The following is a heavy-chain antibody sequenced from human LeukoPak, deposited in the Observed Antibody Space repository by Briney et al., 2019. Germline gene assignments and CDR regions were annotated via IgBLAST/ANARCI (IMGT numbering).Heavy chain of an antibody. CDR3: AREGPLRFLEWSFDY. V-gene: IGHV4-39*07. D-gene: IGHD3-3*01. CDR1: GGSISSSSYY. CDR2: IYYSGST. J-gene: IGHJ4*02. Sequence: SETLSLTCTVSGGSISSSSYYWGWIRQPPGTGLEWIGSIYYSGSTYYNPSLKSRVTISVDTSKNQFSLKLSSVTAADTAVYYCAREGPLRFLEWSFDYWGQGTLVTVSS.